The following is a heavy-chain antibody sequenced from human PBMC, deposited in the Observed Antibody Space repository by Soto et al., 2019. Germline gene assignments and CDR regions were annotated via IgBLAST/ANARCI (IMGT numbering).Heavy chain of an antibody. CDR2: ISAYNGNT. CDR1: GYSLRGHY. D-gene: IGHD2-8*01. J-gene: IGHJ5*02. Sequence: ASVKVSCKAFGYSLRGHYIHWVRQAPGQGLEWMGWISAYNGNTNYAQKLQGRVTMTTDTSTSTAYMELRSLRSDDTAVYYCARVQDIVLMVYAPNWFDPWGQGTLVTVSS. CDR3: ARVQDIVLMVYAPNWFDP. V-gene: IGHV1-18*01.